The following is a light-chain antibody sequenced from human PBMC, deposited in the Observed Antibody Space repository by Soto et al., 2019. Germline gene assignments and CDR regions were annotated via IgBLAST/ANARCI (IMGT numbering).Light chain of an antibody. V-gene: IGKV3-20*01. CDR1: QSVSSNY. J-gene: IGKJ1*01. CDR2: GAS. CDR3: QQYGTSPPT. Sequence: EIVLTQSPGTLSLSPGAXATLSCRASQSVSSNYLAWYQQKPGQAPRLLISGASSRATGIPDRFSGSGSGTDFTLTISRLEPEDFAVFYCQQYGTSPPTFGQGTKVDI.